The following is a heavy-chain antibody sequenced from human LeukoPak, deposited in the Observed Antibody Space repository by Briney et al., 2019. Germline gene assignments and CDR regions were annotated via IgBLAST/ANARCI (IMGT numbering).Heavy chain of an antibody. CDR1: GFAFSSYA. V-gene: IGHV3-23*01. CDR3: ARDGYSNYWYLNL. D-gene: IGHD6-13*01. Sequence: GGSLRLSCAASGFAFSSYAMSWVRQAPGKGLEWVSSISGTGGRTYYADSVKGRFTISRDNSKNTLNLQMNSLRADDTAVYYCARDGYSNYWYLNLWGQGTLVTVSS. CDR2: ISGTGGRT. J-gene: IGHJ4*02.